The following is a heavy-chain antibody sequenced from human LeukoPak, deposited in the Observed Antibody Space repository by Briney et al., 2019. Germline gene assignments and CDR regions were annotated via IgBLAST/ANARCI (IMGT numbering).Heavy chain of an antibody. V-gene: IGHV3-23*01. Sequence: GGSLRLSCAASGFTFSSSAMSWVRQAPGKGLEWVSAISNNGGYTYYADSVQGRFTISRDNSKSTLCLQMNSLRAEDTAVYYCAKGGYVDTAMVDYWGQGTLVTVSS. CDR2: ISNNGGYT. CDR3: AKGGYVDTAMVDY. J-gene: IGHJ4*02. CDR1: GFTFSSSA. D-gene: IGHD5-18*01.